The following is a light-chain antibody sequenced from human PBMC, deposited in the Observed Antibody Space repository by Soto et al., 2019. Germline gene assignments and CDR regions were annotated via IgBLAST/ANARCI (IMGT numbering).Light chain of an antibody. CDR3: QHRFNWPPA. CDR2: EAF. CDR1: QSISNS. Sequence: DIVLTQSPATLSLSPGERATLSCRASQSISNSLAWYQQKPGQAPRLIINEAFNRATGIPARFSGSGSGTDFTLTISGLEPEDFAAYYCQHRFNWPPAFGQGTKVDIK. V-gene: IGKV3-11*01. J-gene: IGKJ1*01.